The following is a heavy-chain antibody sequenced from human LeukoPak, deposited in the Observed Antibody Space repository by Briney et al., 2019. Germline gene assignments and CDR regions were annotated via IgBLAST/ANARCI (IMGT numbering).Heavy chain of an antibody. CDR3: ARGGRGYSYGELDY. V-gene: IGHV1-2*02. D-gene: IGHD5-18*01. CDR1: GYIFTGYY. Sequence: ASVKVSCKASGYIFTGYYLHWVRQAPGQGLEWMGWINPNSGATNYAQKFQGRVTMTRDTPISTAYMELSRLIPDDTAVYYCARGGRGYSYGELDYWGQGTLVTVSS. CDR2: INPNSGAT. J-gene: IGHJ4*02.